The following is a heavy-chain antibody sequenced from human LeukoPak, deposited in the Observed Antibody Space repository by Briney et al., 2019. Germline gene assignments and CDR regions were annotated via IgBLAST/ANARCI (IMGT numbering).Heavy chain of an antibody. CDR3: ARDLGPGQYYYYYIDV. CDR1: EFTFSSYW. Sequence: GGSLRLSCAASEFTFSSYWMSWVRQAPGKGLEWVANIKQDGSEKYYVDSVKGRFTISRDNAKNSLYLQMNSLRAEDTVVYYCARDLGPGQYYYYYIDVWGKGTTVTVSS. V-gene: IGHV3-7*01. CDR2: IKQDGSEK. J-gene: IGHJ6*03.